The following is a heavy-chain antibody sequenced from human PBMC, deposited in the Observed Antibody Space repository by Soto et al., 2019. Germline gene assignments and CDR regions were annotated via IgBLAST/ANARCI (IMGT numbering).Heavy chain of an antibody. CDR1: GYTFTSYG. V-gene: IGHV1-18*04. CDR2: ISAYNGNA. J-gene: IGHJ6*02. D-gene: IGHD3-3*01. CDR3: ARGGYDFWSGYFTPPGPRYDYGMDV. Sequence: TSVKVSCKASGYTFTSYGISWVRQAPGQGLEWMGWISAYNGNANYRQDLQGRVTMTTDTSTKTAYMELKSLRSDDTAVYYCARGGYDFWSGYFTPPGPRYDYGMDVWGQ.